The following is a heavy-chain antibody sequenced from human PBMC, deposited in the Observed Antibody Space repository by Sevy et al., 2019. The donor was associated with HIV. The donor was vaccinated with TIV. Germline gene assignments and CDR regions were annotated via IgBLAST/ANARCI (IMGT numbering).Heavy chain of an antibody. CDR1: GYTFSGYD. V-gene: IGHV1-8*02. D-gene: IGHD6-13*01. CDR2: MNPDSGRR. Sequence: ASVKVSCKASGYTFSGYDINWVRQATGQGLEWMGWMNPDSGRRGYAPKFQGRVTMTTNTSIDTAYMELRRLRSEDSAVYYCARADLDSSTFFYYYGIDVWGQGTTVTVSS. J-gene: IGHJ6*02. CDR3: ARADLDSSTFFYYYGIDV.